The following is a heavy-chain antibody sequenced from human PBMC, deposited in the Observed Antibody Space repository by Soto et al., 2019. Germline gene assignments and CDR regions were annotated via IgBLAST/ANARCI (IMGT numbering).Heavy chain of an antibody. CDR2: ISPESDKA. Sequence: VQLVQSGAEVKKPGASVRVSCMASGYTFTSFGLSWVRQAPGQGPEWMGWISPESDKATYAHKFQGRITMTTDTSTTTAYMDLRSLRSDDTAVYYCTSDLFFISPSTVTTDAYWGQGTLVSVS. J-gene: IGHJ4*02. V-gene: IGHV1-18*01. CDR3: TSDLFFISPSTVTTDAY. CDR1: GYTFTSFG. D-gene: IGHD4-17*01.